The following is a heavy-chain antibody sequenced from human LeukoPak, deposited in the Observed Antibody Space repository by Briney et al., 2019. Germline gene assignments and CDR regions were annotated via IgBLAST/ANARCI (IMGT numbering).Heavy chain of an antibody. CDR2: ISNSSSYI. V-gene: IGHV3-21*01. J-gene: IGHJ4*02. Sequence: GGSLRLSCAASGFTFSSYSMNWVRQAPGKGLEWVSSISNSSSYIYYADSVKGRFTISRDKAKNSLYLQMNSLRAEDTAVYYCAREVHFDYWGQGTLVTVSS. CDR1: GFTFSSYS. CDR3: AREVHFDY.